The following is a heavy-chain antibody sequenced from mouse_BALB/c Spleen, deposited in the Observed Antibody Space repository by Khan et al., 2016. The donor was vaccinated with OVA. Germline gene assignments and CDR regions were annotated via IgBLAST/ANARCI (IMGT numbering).Heavy chain of an antibody. CDR1: GFNIKDTY. Sequence: VQLQQSGEKLVKPGASVKLSCPASGFNIKDTYMHWVKQRPEQGLEWIGRIDPANGYTNYDPKFQGKATITADTSSNTAYLQLSSLTSEDTAVCYCSRWASYLDVCGGGSTVTVSS. D-gene: IGHD6-1*01. J-gene: IGHJ1*01. CDR2: IDPANGYT. V-gene: IGHV14-3*02. CDR3: SRWASYLDV.